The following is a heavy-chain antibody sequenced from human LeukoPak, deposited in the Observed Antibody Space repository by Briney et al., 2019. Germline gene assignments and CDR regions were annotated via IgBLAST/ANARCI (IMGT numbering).Heavy chain of an antibody. J-gene: IGHJ4*02. CDR3: ARDVLYDSSGYYSDY. CDR2: INWNGGST. V-gene: IGHV3-20*04. D-gene: IGHD3-22*01. CDR1: GFTFSNAW. Sequence: GGSLRLSCAASGFTFSNAWMSWVRQASGKGLEWVSGINWNGGSTGYADSVKGRFTISRDNTKKSLYLQMNSLRAEDTALYYCARDVLYDSSGYYSDYWGQGTLVTVSS.